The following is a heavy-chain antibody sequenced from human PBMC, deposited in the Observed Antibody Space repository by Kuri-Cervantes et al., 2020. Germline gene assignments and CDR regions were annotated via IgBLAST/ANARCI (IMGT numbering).Heavy chain of an antibody. V-gene: IGHV3-66*01. CDR2: IYSGDST. CDR3: ARAYYGSGSYYKGYGMDV. CDR1: GFTVSSNY. Sequence: GESLKISCAASGFTVSSNYMSWVRQAPGKGLEWVSVIYSGDSTYYADSVKGRFTISRDNSRNTLYLQMNSLRAEDTAVYYCARAYYGSGSYYKGYGMDVWGQGTTVTVSS. J-gene: IGHJ6*02. D-gene: IGHD3-10*01.